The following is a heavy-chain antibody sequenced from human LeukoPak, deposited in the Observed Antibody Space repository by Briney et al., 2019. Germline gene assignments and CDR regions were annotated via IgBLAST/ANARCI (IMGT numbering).Heavy chain of an antibody. CDR2: IYYSGST. CDR3: ARLSFQSMALGY. J-gene: IGHJ4*02. D-gene: IGHD3-10*01. CDR1: GGSISSYY. V-gene: IGHV4-39*01. Sequence: PSETLSLTCTVSGGSISSYYWGWIRQPPGKGLERIGSIYYSGSTYYNPSLKSRVTISVDTSKNQFSLKLSSVTAADTAVYYCARLSFQSMALGYWGQGTLVTVSS.